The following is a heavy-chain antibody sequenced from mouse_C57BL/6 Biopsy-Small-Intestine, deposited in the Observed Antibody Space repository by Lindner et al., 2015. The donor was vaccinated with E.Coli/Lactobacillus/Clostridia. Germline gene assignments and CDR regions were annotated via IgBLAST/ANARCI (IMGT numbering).Heavy chain of an antibody. D-gene: IGHD3-2*02. CDR3: ARTGDSSGYDY. J-gene: IGHJ2*01. CDR2: ILPGSGST. Sequence: VQLQESGAELMKPGASVKLSCKATGYTFTGYWIEWVKQRPGHGLEWIGEILPGSGSTNYNEKFKGKATLTVDTSSNTAYMELHSLTSEDSAVYFCARTGDSSGYDYWGQGTTLTVSS. V-gene: IGHV1-9*01. CDR1: GYTFTGYW.